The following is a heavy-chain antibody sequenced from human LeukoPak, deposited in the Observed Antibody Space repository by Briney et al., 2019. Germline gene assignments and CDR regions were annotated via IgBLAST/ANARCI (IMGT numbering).Heavy chain of an antibody. CDR2: ISAYNDNT. Sequence: ASVKVSCKASGYTFTSYGISWVRQAPGQGLEWMAWISAYNDNTNYAQKFQGRVTMTTDTSTSTAYMELRSLRSDDTAVYYCARDFDPLITTHPRPFDPWGQGTLVTVSS. D-gene: IGHD6-6*01. CDR3: ARDFDPLITTHPRPFDP. CDR1: GYTFTSYG. V-gene: IGHV1-18*01. J-gene: IGHJ5*02.